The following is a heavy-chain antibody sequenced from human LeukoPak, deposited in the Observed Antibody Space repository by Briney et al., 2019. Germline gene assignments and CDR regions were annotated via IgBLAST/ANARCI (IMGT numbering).Heavy chain of an antibody. V-gene: IGHV1-3*01. CDR1: GYTFTSYA. Sequence: ASVKVSCKASGYTFTSYAMHWVRQAPGQRLEWMGWINAGNGNTKYSQKFQGRVTITRDTSASTAYMELSSLRSEDTAVYYCAMVPLWFGEHHFDYWGQGTLVTVSS. J-gene: IGHJ4*02. D-gene: IGHD3-10*01. CDR2: INAGNGNT. CDR3: AMVPLWFGEHHFDY.